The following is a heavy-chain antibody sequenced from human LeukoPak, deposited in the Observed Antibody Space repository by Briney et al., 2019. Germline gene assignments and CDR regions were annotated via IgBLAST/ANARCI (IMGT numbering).Heavy chain of an antibody. CDR1: GFTFSSYE. CDR2: ISSSGSTI. V-gene: IGHV3-48*03. CDR3: ARSGTPLITIFGVVPPPTFDI. Sequence: GGSLRLSCAASGFTFSSYEMNWVRQAPGKGLEWVSYISSSGSTIYYAGSVKGRFTISRDNAKNSLYLKMNSLRAEDTAVYYCARSGTPLITIFGVVPPPTFDIWGQGTMVTVSS. D-gene: IGHD3-3*01. J-gene: IGHJ3*02.